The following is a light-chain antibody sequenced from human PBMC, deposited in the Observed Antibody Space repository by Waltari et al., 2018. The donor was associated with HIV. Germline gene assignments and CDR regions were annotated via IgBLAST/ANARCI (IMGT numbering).Light chain of an antibody. CDR3: QSYDSSNQV. J-gene: IGLJ3*02. CDR1: SGSIASNH. V-gene: IGLV6-57*03. Sequence: NFMLTQPHSVSESPGKTVTISCTRSSGSIASNHVQWSQQRPGSAPTTVIYEDNQRPSGVPDRFSGSIDSSSNSASLTISGLKTEDEADYYCQSYDSSNQVFGGGTKLTVL. CDR2: EDN.